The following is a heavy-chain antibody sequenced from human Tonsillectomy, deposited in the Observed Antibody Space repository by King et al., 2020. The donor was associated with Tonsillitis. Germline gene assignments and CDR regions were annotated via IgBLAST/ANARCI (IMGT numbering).Heavy chain of an antibody. CDR1: GYTFTSYD. CDR2: MNPNSGNT. D-gene: IGHD6-13*01. V-gene: IGHV1-8*01. CDR3: ARSHPKKQHYRYYFDY. Sequence: VQLVQSGAEVKKPGASVKVSCKASGYTFTSYDINWVRQATGQGLEWMGWMNPNSGNTGYAQKFQGRVTMTRNTSISTAYMELSSLRSEDTAVYYCARSHPKKQHYRYYFDYWGQGTLVTVSS. J-gene: IGHJ4*02.